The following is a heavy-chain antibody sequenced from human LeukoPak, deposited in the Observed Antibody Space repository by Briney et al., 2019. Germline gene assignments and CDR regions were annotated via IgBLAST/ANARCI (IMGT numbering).Heavy chain of an antibody. CDR2: IWYDGSNK. Sequence: GGSLRLSCAASGFTFSYFGMHWVRQAPGEGLEWVALIWYDGSNKYYADSVKGRFTISRDNSNNTLYLQMNSLRVEDTAVYYCARDRSDSFDSTGYFPEYYFDYWGQGTLVTVSS. CDR3: ARDRSDSFDSTGYFPEYYFDY. J-gene: IGHJ4*02. CDR1: GFTFSYFG. D-gene: IGHD3-22*01. V-gene: IGHV3-33*01.